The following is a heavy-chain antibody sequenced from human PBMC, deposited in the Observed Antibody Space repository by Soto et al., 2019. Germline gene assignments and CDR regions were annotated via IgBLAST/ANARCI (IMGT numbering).Heavy chain of an antibody. V-gene: IGHV3-23*01. CDR3: AKDLIVVTAMTFDY. J-gene: IGHJ4*02. CDR1: GFTFSSYA. Sequence: LRLSCAASGFTFSSYAMSWVRQAPGKGLEWVSAISGSGGSTYYADSVKGRFTISRDNSKNTLYLQVNSLRAEDTAVYYCAKDLIVVTAMTFDYWGQGTLVTVSS. CDR2: ISGSGGST. D-gene: IGHD2-21*02.